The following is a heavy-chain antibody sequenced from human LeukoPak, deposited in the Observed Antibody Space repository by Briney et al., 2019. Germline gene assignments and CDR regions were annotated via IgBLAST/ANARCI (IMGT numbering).Heavy chain of an antibody. V-gene: IGHV4-30-2*01. CDR3: ARDFLPPHYTATIRPDWYFDL. CDR2: ISHSGTT. Sequence: PSETLSLTCAVYGGSFSSGRFYWNWIRQPPGKGLEWIGYISHSGTTYYNPSLKSRVTISVDRSMNQFSLKLNSVTAADTAVYYCARDFLPPHYTATIRPDWYFDLWGRGTLVTVSS. J-gene: IGHJ2*01. D-gene: IGHD5-12*01. CDR1: GGSFSSGRFY.